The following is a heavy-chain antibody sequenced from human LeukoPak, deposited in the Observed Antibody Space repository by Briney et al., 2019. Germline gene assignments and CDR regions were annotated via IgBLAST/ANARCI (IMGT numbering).Heavy chain of an antibody. CDR1: GFNFRSYA. J-gene: IGHJ6*04. CDR2: IGGSGGTT. D-gene: IGHD3-10*02. Sequence: GGSLRLSCAGSGFNFRSYAMSWVRQAPGKGLEWVSAIGGSGGTTYYAESVRGRFTISRDNSKNTLYLQMNSLRAEDTAVYYCAELGITMIGGVWGKGTTVTISS. CDR3: AELGITMIGGV. V-gene: IGHV3-23*01.